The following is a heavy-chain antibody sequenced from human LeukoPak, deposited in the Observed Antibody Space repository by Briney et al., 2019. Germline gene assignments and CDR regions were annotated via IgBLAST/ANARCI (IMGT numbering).Heavy chain of an antibody. Sequence: GGSLRLSCAASGFTLSIYEMNWVRQAPGKGLEWVSYISSSGSSIYYADSVKGRFTISRDNAKNSLYLQMNSLRAEDTAVYYCARDEGTDLDYWGQGTLVTVSS. CDR3: ARDEGTDLDY. J-gene: IGHJ4*02. CDR1: GFTLSIYE. V-gene: IGHV3-48*03. CDR2: ISSSGSSI.